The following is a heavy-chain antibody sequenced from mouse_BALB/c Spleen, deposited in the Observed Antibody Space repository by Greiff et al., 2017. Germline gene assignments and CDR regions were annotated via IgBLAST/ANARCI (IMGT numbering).Heavy chain of an antibody. J-gene: IGHJ1*01. V-gene: IGHV2-2*02. D-gene: IGHD1-1*01. Sequence: VQLQQSGPGLVQPSQSLSITCTVSGFSLTSYGVHWVRQSPGKGLEWLGVIWSGGSTDYNAAFISRLSISKDNSTSQVFFKMNSLQANDTAIYYCARSYYGSDWYFDVWGEGTTVTVSS. CDR1: GFSLTSYG. CDR3: ARSYYGSDWYFDV. CDR2: IWSGGST.